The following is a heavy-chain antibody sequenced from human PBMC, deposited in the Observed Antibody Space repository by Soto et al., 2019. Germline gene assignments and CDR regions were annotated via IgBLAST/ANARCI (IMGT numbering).Heavy chain of an antibody. V-gene: IGHV3-23*01. J-gene: IGHJ4*02. CDR3: AKFGMATTKRSPPYYIDY. CDR1: GVTFSSYA. CDR2: ISGSGGGT. D-gene: IGHD1-1*01. Sequence: PGGSLRLSCAASGVTFSSYAMSWVRQAPGKGLEWVSSISGSGGGTYYADSVKGRFTFSRDNSKNTLCLQMNSLRAEDTAVYYCAKFGMATTKRSPPYYIDYWGQGALVTVSS.